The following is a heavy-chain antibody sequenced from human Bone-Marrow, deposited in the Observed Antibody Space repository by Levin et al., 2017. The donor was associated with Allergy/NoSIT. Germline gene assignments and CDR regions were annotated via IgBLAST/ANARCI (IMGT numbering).Heavy chain of an antibody. CDR1: GGSFSGYY. D-gene: IGHD2-2*01. J-gene: IGHJ5*02. CDR3: ARGPAYCTSTSCYGAVNWFDP. CDR2: ISHSGST. Sequence: LETLSLTCAVYGGSFSGYYWSWIRQPPGKGLEWIGEISHSGSTSYNPSLKSRVTISVDTSRNQFSLNLKSVTAADTAVYFCARGPAYCTSTSCYGAVNWFDPWGQGTVVTVSS. V-gene: IGHV4-34*01.